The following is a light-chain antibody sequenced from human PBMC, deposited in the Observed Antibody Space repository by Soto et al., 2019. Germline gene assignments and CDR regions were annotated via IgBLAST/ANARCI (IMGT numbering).Light chain of an antibody. Sequence: QSALTQPASVSGAPGQSITISCTGTSSDIGGYNYVSWYQQHPGKAPKLMIYDVSKRPSGVPDRFSGSKSGYTASLTISGLQAEDESDYYCCSYAGSFNYVFGTGTKLTVL. CDR1: SSDIGGYNY. V-gene: IGLV2-11*01. CDR3: CSYAGSFNYV. CDR2: DVS. J-gene: IGLJ1*01.